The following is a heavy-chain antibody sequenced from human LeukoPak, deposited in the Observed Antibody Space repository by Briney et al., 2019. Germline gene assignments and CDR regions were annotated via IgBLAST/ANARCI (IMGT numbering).Heavy chain of an antibody. CDR1: GDSISNYY. D-gene: IGHD6-19*01. Sequence: SETLSLPCTVSGDSISNYYWSWIRLPPGKALVWIGYIFYSGSTNSNPSLTSRATMSVDTSKCQFSLKLSSVTAADTAIYYCARYNSGWSYFDYWGQGNLVTVSS. V-gene: IGHV4-59*01. CDR2: IFYSGST. CDR3: ARYNSGWSYFDY. J-gene: IGHJ4*02.